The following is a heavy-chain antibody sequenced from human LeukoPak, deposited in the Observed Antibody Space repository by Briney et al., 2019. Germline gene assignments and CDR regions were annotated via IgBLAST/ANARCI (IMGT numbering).Heavy chain of an antibody. Sequence: NPSETLSLTCAVYGGSFSGYYWSWIRQPPGKGLEWLGEINHSGSTNYNPSLKSRVTISVDTSKNQFSLKLNSLTAAHTAVYYCARSLYRNYFRWFDPWGQGTLVTVSS. V-gene: IGHV4-34*01. D-gene: IGHD4-11*01. CDR2: INHSGST. CDR1: GGSFSGYY. CDR3: ARSLYRNYFRWFDP. J-gene: IGHJ5*02.